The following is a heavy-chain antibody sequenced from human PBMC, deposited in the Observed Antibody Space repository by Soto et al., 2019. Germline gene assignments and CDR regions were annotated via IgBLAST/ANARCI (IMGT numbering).Heavy chain of an antibody. CDR2: INHSGST. CDR1: GGSFSGYY. D-gene: IGHD6-6*01. CDR3: ARGRAYSSSSRAVDI. Sequence: SETLSLTCAVYGGSFSGYYWSWIRQPPGKGLEWIGEINHSGSTNYNPSLKSRVTISVDTSKNEFSLKLSSVTAADTAVYYCARGRAYSSSSRAVDIWGQGTMVTVSS. V-gene: IGHV4-34*01. J-gene: IGHJ3*02.